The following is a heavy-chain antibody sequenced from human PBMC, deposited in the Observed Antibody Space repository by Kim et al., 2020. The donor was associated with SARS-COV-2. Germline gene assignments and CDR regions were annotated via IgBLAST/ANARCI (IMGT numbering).Heavy chain of an antibody. V-gene: IGHV3-43D*03. D-gene: IGHD3-16*01. Sequence: YYADSVKGRVTVSRDNSDNSVYLQVTSLRPEDTAWYFCAKDGGAYLSNRDYWGQGTLVTVSS. CDR3: AKDGGAYLSNRDY. J-gene: IGHJ4*02.